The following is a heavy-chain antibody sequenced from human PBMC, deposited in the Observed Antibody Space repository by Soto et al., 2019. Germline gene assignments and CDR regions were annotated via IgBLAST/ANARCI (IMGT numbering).Heavy chain of an antibody. CDR1: GFTFSSYS. D-gene: IGHD6-6*01. CDR3: ARDSYSSSSGGMDV. Sequence: VQLVESGGGLVKPGGSLRLSCAASGFTFSSYSMNWVRQAPGKGLEWVAVIWYDGSNKYYADSVKGRFTISRDNSKNTLYLQMNSLRAEDTAVYYCARDSYSSSSGGMDVWGQGTTVTVSS. CDR2: IWYDGSNK. J-gene: IGHJ6*02. V-gene: IGHV3-33*08.